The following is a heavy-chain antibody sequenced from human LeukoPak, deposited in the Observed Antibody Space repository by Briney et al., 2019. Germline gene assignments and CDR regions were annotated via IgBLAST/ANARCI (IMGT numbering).Heavy chain of an antibody. V-gene: IGHV3-48*01. CDR3: ARDATVASSPNWFDP. CDR1: GFRFSSYS. Sequence: GGSLRLSCAASGFRFSSYSMHWVRQAPGKGLDWVSSITRRSSTRYYADSVKGRFTISRDDGKTSLYLHMNSLRVDDTAVYFCARDATVASSPNWFDPWGQGTLVTVSS. D-gene: IGHD6-19*01. J-gene: IGHJ5*02. CDR2: ITRRSSTR.